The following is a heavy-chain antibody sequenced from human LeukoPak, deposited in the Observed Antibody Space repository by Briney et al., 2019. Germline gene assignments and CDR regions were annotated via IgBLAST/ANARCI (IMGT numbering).Heavy chain of an antibody. J-gene: IGHJ4*02. D-gene: IGHD5-12*01. CDR3: ARGRSTGYPYYFEY. V-gene: IGHV1-8*03. CDR2: MNPNSGST. Sequence: ASVKVSCKASGYTFTSYDINWVRQATGQGLEWMGWMNPNSGSTGYAQKFQGRVTITRNTSMSTAYMELSGLRSEDTAVYYCARGRSTGYPYYFEYWGQGTLVTVSS. CDR1: GYTFTSYD.